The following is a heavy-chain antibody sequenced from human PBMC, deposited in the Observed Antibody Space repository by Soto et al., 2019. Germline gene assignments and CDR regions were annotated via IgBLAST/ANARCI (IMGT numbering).Heavy chain of an antibody. J-gene: IGHJ5*02. CDR3: ARGGGLDIVVVVAATPEWFDP. V-gene: IGHV1-69*01. CDR1: GGTFSSYA. Sequence: QVQLVQSGAEVKKPGSSVKVSCKASGGTFSSYAISWVRQAPGQGLEWMGGIIPIFGTANYAQKFQGRVTFPADESTSTAYMGLRSLRSEERAVYYCARGGGLDIVVVVAATPEWFDPWGQGTLVTVSS. CDR2: IIPIFGTA. D-gene: IGHD2-15*01.